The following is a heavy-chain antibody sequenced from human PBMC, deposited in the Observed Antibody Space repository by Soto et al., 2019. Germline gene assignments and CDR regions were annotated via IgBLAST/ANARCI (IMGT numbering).Heavy chain of an antibody. V-gene: IGHV1-69*13. CDR3: ARDWGATVTKADGMDV. J-gene: IGHJ6*02. D-gene: IGHD4-4*01. CDR2: IIPIFGTA. CDR1: GGTFSSYA. Sequence: ASVKVSCKASGGTFSSYAISWVRQAPGQGLEWMGGIIPIFGTANYAQKFQGRVTITADESTSTAYMELSSLRSEDTAVYYCARDWGATVTKADGMDVWGQGTTVTVSS.